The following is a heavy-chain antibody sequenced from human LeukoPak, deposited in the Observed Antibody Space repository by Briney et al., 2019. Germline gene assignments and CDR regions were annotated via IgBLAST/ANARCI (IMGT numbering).Heavy chain of an antibody. J-gene: IGHJ3*02. V-gene: IGHV4-59*01. CDR3: ARAYGHDACDI. CDR1: GGSISSYY. Sequence: PSETLSLTCTVSGGSISSYYGSWIRQPPGKGLEWIGYIYYSGSTNYNPSLKSRVTISVDTSKNQFSLKLSSVTAADTAVYYCARAYGHDACDIWGQGTGVTVSS. D-gene: IGHD4-17*01. CDR2: IYYSGST.